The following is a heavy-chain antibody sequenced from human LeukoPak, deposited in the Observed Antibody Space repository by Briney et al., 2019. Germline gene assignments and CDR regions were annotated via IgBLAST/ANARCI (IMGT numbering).Heavy chain of an antibody. CDR2: IYSGGST. CDR1: GFTVSSNY. D-gene: IGHD3-22*01. J-gene: IGHJ3*02. V-gene: IGHV3-53*01. CDR3: ARVPYYYDSSGYYGAFDI. Sequence: PGGSLRLSCAASGFTVSSNYMSWVRQAPGKGLERVSVIYSGGSTYYADSVKDRFTISRDNSKNTLYLQMNSLRAEDTAVYYCARVPYYYDSSGYYGAFDIWGQGTMVTVSS.